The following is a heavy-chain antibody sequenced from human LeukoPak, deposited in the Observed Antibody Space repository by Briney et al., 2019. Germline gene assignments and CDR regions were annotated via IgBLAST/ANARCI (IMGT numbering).Heavy chain of an antibody. J-gene: IGHJ4*02. CDR3: AKDSSSAPVTSV. Sequence: GGSLRLSCAASGFTFSSYSMNWVRQAPGTGLEWVSSISSSSSDIYYADSVKGRFTISRDNSKNTLYLQMNSLRVEDTAIFYCAKDSSSAPVTSVWGQGALVTVSS. CDR1: GFTFSSYS. CDR2: ISSSSSDI. D-gene: IGHD4-17*01. V-gene: IGHV3-21*04.